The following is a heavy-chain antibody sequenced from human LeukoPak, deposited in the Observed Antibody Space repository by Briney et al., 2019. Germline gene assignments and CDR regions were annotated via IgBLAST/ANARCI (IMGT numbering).Heavy chain of an antibody. J-gene: IGHJ1*01. V-gene: IGHV4-39*02. CDR3: AREQQLAAEYLQH. D-gene: IGHD6-13*01. Sequence: SETLSLTCTVSGGSISSSSYYWGWIRQPPGKGLEWIGSIYYSGSTYYNPSLKSRVTISVDTSKNQFSLKLSSVTAADTAVYYCAREQQLAAEYLQHWGQGTLVTVSS. CDR2: IYYSGST. CDR1: GGSISSSSYY.